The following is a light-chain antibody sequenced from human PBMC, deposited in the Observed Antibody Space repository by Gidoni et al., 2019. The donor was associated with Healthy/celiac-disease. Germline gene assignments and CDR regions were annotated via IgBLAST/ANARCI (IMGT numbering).Light chain of an antibody. Sequence: EIQMTQSPSSLSASVGDRVTITCRASQSISSYLNWYQQKPGKAPKLLIYAASSLQSGVPSRFSGSGSGTDFTLTISSLQPEDFATYYCQQSYSKITFGPGTKVDIK. J-gene: IGKJ3*01. CDR3: QQSYSKIT. V-gene: IGKV1-39*01. CDR2: AAS. CDR1: QSISSY.